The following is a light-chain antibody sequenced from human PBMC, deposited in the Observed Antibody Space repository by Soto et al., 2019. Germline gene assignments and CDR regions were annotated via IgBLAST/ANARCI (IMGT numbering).Light chain of an antibody. CDR3: CSYAGSDTMI. V-gene: IGLV2-23*01. CDR1: SSNVGSYNL. Sequence: QSALTQPASVSGSPGQSITISCTGTSSNVGSYNLVSWYQQHPGEAPKLMIYEASKRPSGVSKRFSGSKSGNTASLTISGLQAEDEADYYCCSYAGSDTMIFGGGTKLTVL. J-gene: IGLJ2*01. CDR2: EAS.